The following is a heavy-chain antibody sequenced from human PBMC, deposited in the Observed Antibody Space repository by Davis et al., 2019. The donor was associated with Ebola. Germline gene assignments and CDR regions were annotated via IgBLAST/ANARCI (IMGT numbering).Heavy chain of an antibody. CDR1: GYTFTNYD. V-gene: IGHV1-8*01. Sequence: ASVKVSCKASGYTFTNYDINWVRQATGQGLEWMGWMNPKSGNTGYTQKFQGRVTMTRNTSITTAYMELSSLRSEDTAVYYCARDSSGWYGNFDYWGQGTLVTVSS. CDR2: MNPKSGNT. D-gene: IGHD6-19*01. J-gene: IGHJ4*02. CDR3: ARDSSGWYGNFDY.